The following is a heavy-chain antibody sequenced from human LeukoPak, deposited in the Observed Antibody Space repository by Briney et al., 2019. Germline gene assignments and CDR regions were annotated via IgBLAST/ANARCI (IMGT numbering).Heavy chain of an antibody. D-gene: IGHD5-12*01. Sequence: GGSLRLSCAASGFTFSSYGMHWVRQAPGKGLEWVAFIRYDGSNKYYADSVKGRFTISRDNSKNTLYLQTNSLRAEDTAVYYCAREGRSGYDFGIDYWGQGTLVTVSS. CDR1: GFTFSSYG. CDR2: IRYDGSNK. V-gene: IGHV3-30*02. J-gene: IGHJ4*02. CDR3: AREGRSGYDFGIDY.